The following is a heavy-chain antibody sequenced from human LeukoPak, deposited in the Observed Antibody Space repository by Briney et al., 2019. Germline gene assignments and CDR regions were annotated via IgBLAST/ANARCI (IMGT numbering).Heavy chain of an antibody. CDR2: IYPGDSDT. D-gene: IGHD1-20*01. Sequence: GESLRISCQGSGYTFTSYWIGWVRQMPGKGLEWMGIIYPGDSDTRYSPSFQGQVTISADKSISTAYLQWSSLKASDSAMYYCAREYNWKGNSGYWGQGTLVTVSS. V-gene: IGHV5-51*01. CDR3: AREYNWKGNSGY. J-gene: IGHJ4*02. CDR1: GYTFTSYW.